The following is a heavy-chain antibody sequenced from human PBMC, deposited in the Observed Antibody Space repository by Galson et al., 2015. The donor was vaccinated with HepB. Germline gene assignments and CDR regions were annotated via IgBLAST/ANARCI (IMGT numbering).Heavy chain of an antibody. CDR2: AIPIFGAT. Sequence: SVKVSCKVSGGTFNSYAISWVRLAPGQRLEWMGGAIPIFGATDYAQKFQGRVTITADDSTGTVYMQLSSLRSEDTAVYYCATDPGRRYYYYNMDVWGKGTTVTVSS. CDR3: ATDPGRRYYYYNMDV. CDR1: GGTFNSYA. V-gene: IGHV1-69*13. J-gene: IGHJ6*03.